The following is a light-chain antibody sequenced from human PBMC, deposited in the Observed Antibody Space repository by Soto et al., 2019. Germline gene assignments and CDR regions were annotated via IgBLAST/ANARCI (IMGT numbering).Light chain of an antibody. CDR1: QSISSW. CDR2: KAA. J-gene: IGKJ1*01. V-gene: IGKV1-5*03. Sequence: DIQMTQSPSTLSASVGDRVTITCRASQSISSWLAWYQQKPGKAPKLLIYKAASLESGVPSRFSGSGSGTEFTLTISSLQPDDFAAYYCKQYNSDPTWTFGQGTKVEIK. CDR3: KQYNSDPTWT.